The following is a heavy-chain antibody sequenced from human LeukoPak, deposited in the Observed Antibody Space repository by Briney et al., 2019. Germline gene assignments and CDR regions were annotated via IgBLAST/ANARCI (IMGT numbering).Heavy chain of an antibody. CDR2: IYYSGST. J-gene: IGHJ6*03. V-gene: IGHV4-59*08. D-gene: IGHD2-15*01. Sequence: PSETLSLTCTVSGGSISSYYWSWIRQPPGKGLEWIGYIYYSGSTNYNPSLKSRVTISVDTSKNQFSLKLSSVTAADTAVYYCASFYCSGGSCYQYYYYYMDVWGKGTTVTISS. CDR3: ASFYCSGGSCYQYYYYYMDV. CDR1: GGSISSYY.